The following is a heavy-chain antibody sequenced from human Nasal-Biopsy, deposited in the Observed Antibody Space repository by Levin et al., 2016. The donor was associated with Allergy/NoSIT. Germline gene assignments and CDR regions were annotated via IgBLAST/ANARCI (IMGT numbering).Heavy chain of an antibody. CDR3: ARGVHNFYYIDV. CDR2: ISNSGNTI. D-gene: IGHD1-1*01. CDR1: GFTFSDYY. Sequence: LSLTCAALGFTFSDYYMSWVRQAPGKGLELVAYISNSGNTIYYRDSVKGRFSISRDNAKNSLYLQMSSLGVEDAAVYYCARGVHNFYYIDVWGRGTTVAFSS. J-gene: IGHJ6*04. V-gene: IGHV3-11*01.